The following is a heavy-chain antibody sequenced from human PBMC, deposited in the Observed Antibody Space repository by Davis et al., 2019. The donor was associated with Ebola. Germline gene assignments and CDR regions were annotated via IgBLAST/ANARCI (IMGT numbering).Heavy chain of an antibody. D-gene: IGHD7-27*01. CDR3: ARVTGENYYYYYYMDV. J-gene: IGHJ6*03. CDR1: GFTFSSYG. Sequence: GGSLRLSCAASGFTFSSYGMHWVRQAPGKGLEWVAVISYDGSNKYYADSVKGRFTISRDNAKNSLYLQMNSLRAEDTAVYYCARVTGENYYYYYYMDVWGKGTTVTVSS. CDR2: ISYDGSNK. V-gene: IGHV3-30*03.